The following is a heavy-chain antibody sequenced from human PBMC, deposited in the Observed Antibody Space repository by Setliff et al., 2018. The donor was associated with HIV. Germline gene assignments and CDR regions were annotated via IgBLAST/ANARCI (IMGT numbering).Heavy chain of an antibody. J-gene: IGHJ5*02. D-gene: IGHD6-19*01. CDR3: ARDDSSGWSKDWFDT. V-gene: IGHV4-38-2*02. CDR2: IYHSGST. Sequence: PSETLSLTCTVSGYSISSGYYWGWIRQPPGKGLEWIGSIYHSGSTYYNPSLKSRVTISVDTSKNQFSLKLSSVTAADTAVYYCARDDSSGWSKDWFDTWGQGILVTVSS. CDR1: GYSISSGYY.